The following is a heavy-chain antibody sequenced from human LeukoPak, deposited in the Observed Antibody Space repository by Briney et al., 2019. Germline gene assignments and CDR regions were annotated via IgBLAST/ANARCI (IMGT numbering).Heavy chain of an antibody. CDR3: ANGLETVRGGANYYYYYMDV. CDR1: GGTFSRYA. D-gene: IGHD3-10*02. J-gene: IGHJ6*03. V-gene: IGHV1-69*05. Sequence: SVKVSCKASGGTFSRYAISWVRQAPGQGLEWMGGIIPIFGTANYAQKFQGRVTITTDESTSTAYVELSSLRSEDTAVYYCANGLETVRGGANYYYYYMDVWGKGTTVTVSS. CDR2: IIPIFGTA.